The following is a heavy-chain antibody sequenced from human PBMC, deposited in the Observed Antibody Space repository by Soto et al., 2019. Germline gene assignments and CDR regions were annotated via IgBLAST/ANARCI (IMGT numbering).Heavy chain of an antibody. CDR2: IRDSGST. Sequence: QVQLQESGPGLVKPSQTLSVTCTVSGGSVSSDDYSWSWIRQHPGKGLEWMGYIRDSGSTYYNPSLEGRVTTSVDTSKNQFSLRLRSVTAADTAVYYCARAMANYFDYWGQGTLVTASS. CDR1: GGSVSSDDYS. V-gene: IGHV4-31*03. CDR3: ARAMANYFDY. D-gene: IGHD2-8*01. J-gene: IGHJ4*02.